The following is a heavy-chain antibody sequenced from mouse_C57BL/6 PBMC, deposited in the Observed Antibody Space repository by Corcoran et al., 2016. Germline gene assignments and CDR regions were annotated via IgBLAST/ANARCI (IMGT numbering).Heavy chain of an antibody. V-gene: IGHV1-26*01. J-gene: IGHJ2*01. CDR2: INPNNGGT. Sequence: EDQLQQSGPELVKPGASVKISCKASGYTFTDYYMNWVKQSHGKSLEWIGDINPNNGGTSYNQKFKGKATLTVDKSSSTAYMELRSLTSEDSAVYYCARYDYDGPNFDYWGQGTTRTVSS. CDR3: ARYDYDGPNFDY. D-gene: IGHD2-4*01. CDR1: GYTFTDYY.